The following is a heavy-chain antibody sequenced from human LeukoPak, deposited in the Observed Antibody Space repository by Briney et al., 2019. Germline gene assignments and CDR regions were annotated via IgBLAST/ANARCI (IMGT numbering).Heavy chain of an antibody. CDR3: AKKLRYSYGYYYFDY. V-gene: IGHV3-23*01. D-gene: IGHD5-18*01. J-gene: IGHJ4*02. CDR1: GFTFSSYA. Sequence: GGSLRLSCAASGFTFSSYAMSWVRQAPGKGLEWVSAISGSGGSTYYADSVKGRLTISRDNSKNTLYLQMNSLRAEDTAVYYCAKKLRYSYGYYYFDYWGQGTLVTVSS. CDR2: ISGSGGST.